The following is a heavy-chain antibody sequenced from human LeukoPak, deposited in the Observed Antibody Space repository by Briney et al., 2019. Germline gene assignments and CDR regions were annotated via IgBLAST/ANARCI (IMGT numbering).Heavy chain of an antibody. Sequence: GGSLRLSCAASGFTFSSYSMNWVRQAPGKGLEWVSSISSSSSYIYYADSVKGRFTISRDNAKNSLYLQMNSLRAEDTAVYYCAKQRGYTLRIAFDIWGQGTMVTVSS. V-gene: IGHV3-21*01. CDR2: ISSSSSYI. CDR1: GFTFSSYS. CDR3: AKQRGYTLRIAFDI. J-gene: IGHJ3*02. D-gene: IGHD5-18*01.